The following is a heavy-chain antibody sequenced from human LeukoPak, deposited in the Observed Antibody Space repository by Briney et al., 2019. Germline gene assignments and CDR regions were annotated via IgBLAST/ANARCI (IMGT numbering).Heavy chain of an antibody. V-gene: IGHV3-23*01. Sequence: GGSLRLSCAASGFTFSSYAMSWVRQAPGKGLEWVSAIRDSGSSTHYADSVKGRFTTSRDNSKNTLFLQMNSLRAEDTAIYYCAKYGPQDSGSSHFDYWGQGALVTVSS. D-gene: IGHD1-26*01. CDR1: GFTFSSYA. CDR2: IRDSGSST. CDR3: AKYGPQDSGSSHFDY. J-gene: IGHJ4*02.